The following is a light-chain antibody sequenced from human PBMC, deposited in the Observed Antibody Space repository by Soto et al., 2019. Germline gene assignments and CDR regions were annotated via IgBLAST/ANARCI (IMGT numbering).Light chain of an antibody. V-gene: IGKV3-11*01. Sequence: ELVLTQSPATLSLSPGERATLSCRASQSVSSYLAWYQQKPGQAPRLLIYDASNRATGIPARFSGSGSGTDFTLTISSLEPEDFAVYYCQQRSNWITFGHGTRLE. CDR3: QQRSNWIT. CDR1: QSVSSY. J-gene: IGKJ5*01. CDR2: DAS.